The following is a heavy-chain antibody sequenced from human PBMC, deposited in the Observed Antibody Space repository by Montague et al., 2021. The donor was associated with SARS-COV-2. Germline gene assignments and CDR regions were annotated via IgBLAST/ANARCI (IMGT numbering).Heavy chain of an antibody. CDR1: GGSLIDYY. D-gene: IGHD3-10*01. V-gene: IGHV4-34*01. CDR3: ASVAYCWGRGEFWYFDG. Sequence: SETLSLTCGVDGGSLIDYYWTWIRQSPGRGLEWFGEINHRGNTNYSPSFKRRVDMSVDTSKNHISLKLTPVTAADTAVSYCASVAYCWGRGEFWYFDGWGRGTLVTVSS. J-gene: IGHJ2*01. CDR2: INHRGNT.